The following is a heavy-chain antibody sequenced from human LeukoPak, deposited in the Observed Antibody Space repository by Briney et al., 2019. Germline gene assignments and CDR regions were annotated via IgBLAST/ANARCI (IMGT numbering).Heavy chain of an antibody. J-gene: IGHJ4*02. D-gene: IGHD3-9*01. CDR2: ITTDGGTT. V-gene: IGHV3-15*01. CDR1: RPDFTIAW. Sequence: PGGSLRLSCAVSRPDFTIAWMSWVRQAPGKGLEWVGRITTDGGTTDYAAPVKGRFTISRDDAENTLYLQMNSLNTEDTAVYYSTTGIGTIDFWGQGTLVTVSS. CDR3: TTGIGTIDF.